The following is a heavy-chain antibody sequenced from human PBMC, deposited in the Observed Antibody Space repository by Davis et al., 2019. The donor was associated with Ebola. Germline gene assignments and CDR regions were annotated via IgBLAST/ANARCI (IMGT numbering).Heavy chain of an antibody. CDR3: ARGGSYLPWYYFDY. J-gene: IGHJ4*02. CDR1: GYTFPSYP. D-gene: IGHD1-26*01. V-gene: IGHV1-3*01. Sequence: ASVQVSCKASGYTFPSYPIHWVRQAPGQRLEWMGWINAGNSNTKYSQKFQGRVTIIRDTSASTAYMELSSLTSEDTAVYYCARGGSYLPWYYFDYWGQGTLVTVSS. CDR2: INAGNSNT.